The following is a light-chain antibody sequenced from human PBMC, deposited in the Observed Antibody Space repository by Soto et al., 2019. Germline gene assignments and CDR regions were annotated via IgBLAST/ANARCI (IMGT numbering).Light chain of an antibody. CDR1: QSVLNNSNNKNH. J-gene: IGKJ1*01. CDR2: CAS. CDR3: QQCSSSPRT. Sequence: DIVMAQSPDSLAVSLGERATINCKSSQSVLNNSNNKNHLTWYQQKPGQPPRLLIYCASTRESGVPDRFSGSGSGTYFTVTTSSLQDEDVAVYYCQQCSSSPRTLDQGTKVDIK. V-gene: IGKV4-1*01.